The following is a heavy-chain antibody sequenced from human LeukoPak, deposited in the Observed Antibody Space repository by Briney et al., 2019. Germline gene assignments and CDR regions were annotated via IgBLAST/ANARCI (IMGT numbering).Heavy chain of an antibody. D-gene: IGHD2-21*02. CDR2: ISGSGGNT. J-gene: IGHJ4*02. CDR3: ARARARCGGDCYSDYGY. CDR1: GFTFSNYA. V-gene: IGHV3-23*01. Sequence: GGSLRLSCGASGFTFSNYAMSWVRQAPGKGLEWVSAISGSGGNTYYADSVKGRFTISRDNSKNTLYLQMSSLRAEDTAIYYCARARARCGGDCYSDYGYWGQGTLVTVSS.